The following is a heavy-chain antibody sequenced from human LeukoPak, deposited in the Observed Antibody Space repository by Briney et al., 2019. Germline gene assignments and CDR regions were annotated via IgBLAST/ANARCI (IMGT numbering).Heavy chain of an antibody. CDR1: GFTFSSYA. D-gene: IGHD3-10*01. V-gene: IGHV3-23*01. Sequence: GGSLRLSCAASGFTFSSYAMSWVRQAPGKGLEWVSAISGSGGSTYYADSVKGRFTISRDNSKNTLYLQMNSLRAEDTAVYSCATMVRGVITPPEYFQHWGQGTLVTVSS. CDR3: ATMVRGVITPPEYFQH. J-gene: IGHJ1*01. CDR2: ISGSGGST.